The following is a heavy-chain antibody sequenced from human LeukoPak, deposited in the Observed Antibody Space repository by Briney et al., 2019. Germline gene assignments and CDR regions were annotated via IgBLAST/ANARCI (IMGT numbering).Heavy chain of an antibody. CDR2: IIGSGGSS. V-gene: IGHV3-23*01. Sequence: PGGSLRLSCAASGFTFSSYAMSWVRQAPGKGLEWVSAIIGSGGSSYYADSLKGRFTISRDNSKNTVYLQMNSLRAEDTAVYYCARDNRSPLDYWGQGTLVTVSS. J-gene: IGHJ4*02. CDR3: ARDNRSPLDY. CDR1: GFTFSSYA.